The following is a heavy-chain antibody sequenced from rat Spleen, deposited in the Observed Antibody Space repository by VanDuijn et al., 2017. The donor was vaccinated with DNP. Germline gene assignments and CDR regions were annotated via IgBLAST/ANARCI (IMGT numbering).Heavy chain of an antibody. Sequence: EVQLVESGGGLVQPGRSLNLSCAASGFTFSDYNMAWVRQAPKKGLEWVTTIHSDGSATYYRDSVKGRFTISRDNAKSTLYLQMNSLRSEDMATYYCVRWNSGHFDYWGQGVMVTVSS. CDR2: IHSDGSAT. CDR1: GFTFSDYN. J-gene: IGHJ2*01. V-gene: IGHV5-7*01. D-gene: IGHD4-3*01. CDR3: VRWNSGHFDY.